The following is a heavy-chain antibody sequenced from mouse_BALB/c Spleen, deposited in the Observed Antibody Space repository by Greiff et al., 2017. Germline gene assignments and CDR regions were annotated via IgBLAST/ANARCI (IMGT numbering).Heavy chain of an antibody. CDR2: ISSGSSTI. CDR1: GFTFSSFG. V-gene: IGHV5-17*02. J-gene: IGHJ4*01. CDR3: ARGGPYYAMDY. Sequence: EVMLVESGGGLVQPGGSRKLSCAASGFTFSSFGMHWVRQAPEKGLEWVAYISSGSSTIYYADTVKGRFTISRDNPKNTLFLQMTSLRSEDTAMYYCARGGPYYAMDYWGQGTSVTVSS.